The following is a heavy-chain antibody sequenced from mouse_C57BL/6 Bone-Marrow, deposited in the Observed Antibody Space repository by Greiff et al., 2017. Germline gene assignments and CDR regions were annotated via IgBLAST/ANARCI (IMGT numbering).Heavy chain of an antibody. V-gene: IGHV5-17*01. CDR3: ARPPHYYGSSCFAMDY. Sequence: EVNVVESGGGLVKPGGSLKLSCAASGFTFSDYGMHWVRQAPEKGLEWVAYISSGSSTIYYADTVKGRFTISRDNAKNTLFLQMTSLRSEDTAMYYCARPPHYYGSSCFAMDYWGQGTSVTVSS. J-gene: IGHJ4*01. CDR2: ISSGSSTI. CDR1: GFTFSDYG. D-gene: IGHD1-1*01.